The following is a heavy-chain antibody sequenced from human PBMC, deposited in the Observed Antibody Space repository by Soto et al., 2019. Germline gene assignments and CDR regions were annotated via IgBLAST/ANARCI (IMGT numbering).Heavy chain of an antibody. CDR1: GYTFTGYY. V-gene: IGHV1-2*02. CDR2: INPNSGGT. D-gene: IGHD3-10*01. Sequence: ASVKVSCKASGYTFTGYYMHWVRQAPGQGLEWMGWINPNSGGTNYAQKFQGRVTMTRDTSISTAYMELSRLRSDDTAVYYCARLTMVRGSTQFDPWGQGTLVTVSS. J-gene: IGHJ5*02. CDR3: ARLTMVRGSTQFDP.